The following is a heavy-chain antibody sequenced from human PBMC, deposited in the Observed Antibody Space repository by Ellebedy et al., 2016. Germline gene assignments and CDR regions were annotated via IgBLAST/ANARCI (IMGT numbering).Heavy chain of an antibody. J-gene: IGHJ6*02. CDR2: IKQDGSEK. Sequence: GGSLRLSXAASGFTFSSYWMSWVRQAPGKGLEWVANIKQDGSEKYYVDSVKGRFTISRDNAKNSLYLQMNSLRAEDTAVYYCARVPRPMVRGVIYYYGMDVWGQGTTVTVSS. D-gene: IGHD3-10*01. CDR3: ARVPRPMVRGVIYYYGMDV. V-gene: IGHV3-7*04. CDR1: GFTFSSYW.